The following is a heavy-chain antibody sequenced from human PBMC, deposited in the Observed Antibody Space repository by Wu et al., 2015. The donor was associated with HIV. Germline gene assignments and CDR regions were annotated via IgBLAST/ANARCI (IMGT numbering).Heavy chain of an antibody. CDR2: MDPKSGSA. V-gene: IGHV1-8*02. Sequence: QVQLVQSGTVVQKPGTSVRVSCKISGYRFTSFNINWIRQVHGRGLEWMGWMDPKSGSAAFGRNFQGRVSMTRNSSISTAYMELSRVTSDDTAIYYCARVGVLLTSAQLLEYFQHWGQGTRVVVSS. D-gene: IGHD5-24*01. CDR3: ARVGVLLTSAQLLEYFQH. J-gene: IGHJ1*01. CDR1: GYRFTSFN.